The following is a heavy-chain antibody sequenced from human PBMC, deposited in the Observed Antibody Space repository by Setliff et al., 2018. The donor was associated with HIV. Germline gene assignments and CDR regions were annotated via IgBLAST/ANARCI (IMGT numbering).Heavy chain of an antibody. CDR1: GGSFGGYY. J-gene: IGHJ5*02. Sequence: SETLSLTCVVYGGSFGGYYWSWIRQPPGKGLEWIGEINHSGSTNYNPSLKSRVTISVDTSKNHFSLKLSAVTAADTAVYYCARVDSSSWYDGRFDPWGQGTLVTVSS. CDR3: ARVDSSSWYDGRFDP. D-gene: IGHD6-13*01. V-gene: IGHV4-34*01. CDR2: INHSGST.